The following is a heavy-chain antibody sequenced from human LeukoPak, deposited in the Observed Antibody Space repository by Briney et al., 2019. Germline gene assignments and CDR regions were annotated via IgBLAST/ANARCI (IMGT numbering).Heavy chain of an antibody. CDR2: IYYSGST. CDR3: ARGAKWELLGIFDY. CDR1: GGSISSGDYY. V-gene: IGHV4-30-4*01. Sequence: SQTLSLTCTVSGGSISSGDYYWSWIRQPPGKGLEWIGYIYYSGSTYYNPSLKSRVTISVDTSKNQFSLKLSSVTAADTAVYYCARGAKWELLGIFDYWGQGTLVTVSS. D-gene: IGHD1-26*01. J-gene: IGHJ4*02.